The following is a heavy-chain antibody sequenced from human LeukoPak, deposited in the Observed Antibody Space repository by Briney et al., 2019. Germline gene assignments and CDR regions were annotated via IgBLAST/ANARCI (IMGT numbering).Heavy chain of an antibody. V-gene: IGHV5-51*01. CDR1: GYXFTNYW. J-gene: IGHJ4*02. CDR3: ARGGTYRYGSSDY. D-gene: IGHD5-18*01. CDR2: IHPGDSGT. Sequence: GESLKISCKGSGYXFTNYWIGWVRQMPGKGLEWMGIIHPGDSGTRYSPSFQGQVTMSVDESITTAYLQWSSLRASDSAIYYCARGGTYRYGSSDYWGQGTLVTVSS.